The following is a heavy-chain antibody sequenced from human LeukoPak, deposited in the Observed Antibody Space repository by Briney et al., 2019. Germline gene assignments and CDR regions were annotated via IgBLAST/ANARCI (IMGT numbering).Heavy chain of an antibody. J-gene: IGHJ4*02. D-gene: IGHD7-27*01. V-gene: IGHV5-51*01. Sequence: GESLKISCKASGYSFASYWIGWVRQMSRKGLEWMAIIHPNDASTIYSPSFQGQVTISADKSINTAYLQWSTLKASDTAIYYCARHNNWGFDYWDRGTLLTVSS. CDR3: ARHNNWGFDY. CDR2: IHPNDAST. CDR1: GYSFASYW.